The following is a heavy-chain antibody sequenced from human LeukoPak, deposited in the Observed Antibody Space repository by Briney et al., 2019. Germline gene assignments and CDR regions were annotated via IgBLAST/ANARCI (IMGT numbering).Heavy chain of an antibody. Sequence: GGSLRLSCAASGFTFSSYAMHWVRQAPGKGLEWVAVISYDGSNKYYADSVKGRFTISRDNSKNTLYLQMNSLRAEDTAVYYCARDPPEIAVAGPSPDYWGQGTLVTVSS. CDR3: ARDPPEIAVAGPSPDY. J-gene: IGHJ4*02. CDR1: GFTFSSYA. CDR2: ISYDGSNK. D-gene: IGHD6-19*01. V-gene: IGHV3-30-3*01.